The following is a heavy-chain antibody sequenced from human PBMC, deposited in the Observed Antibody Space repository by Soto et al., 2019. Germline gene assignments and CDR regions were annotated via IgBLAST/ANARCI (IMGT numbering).Heavy chain of an antibody. V-gene: IGHV3-23*01. Sequence: PGGSLRLSCAASGFTFSSYAMSWVRQAPGKGLEWVSAISGSGGSTYYADSVKGRFTISRDNSKNMLYLQMNSLRAEDTAVYYCAKEGYSYGYYYYGMDVWGQGTTVTVSS. CDR2: ISGSGGST. J-gene: IGHJ6*02. CDR3: AKEGYSYGYYYYGMDV. D-gene: IGHD5-18*01. CDR1: GFTFSSYA.